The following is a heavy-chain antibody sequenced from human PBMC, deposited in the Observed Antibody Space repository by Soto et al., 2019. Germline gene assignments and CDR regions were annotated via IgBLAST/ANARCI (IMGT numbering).Heavy chain of an antibody. V-gene: IGHV3-23*01. CDR1: GFTFDGYG. CDR2: INGSGRST. CDR3: AKDLGWWRHCSGGSCPHP. J-gene: IGHJ5*02. Sequence: PGGSLTLSCAASGFTFDGYGMTWVRQAPGKGLEWVSAINGSGRSTCYADSVKGRFTISRDNSKNTLYLQMNSLRAEDTAVYYCAKDLGWWRHCSGGSCPHPWGQGTLVTVSS. D-gene: IGHD2-15*01.